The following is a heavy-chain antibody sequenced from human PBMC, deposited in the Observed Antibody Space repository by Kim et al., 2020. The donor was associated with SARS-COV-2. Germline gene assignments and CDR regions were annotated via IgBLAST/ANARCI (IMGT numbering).Heavy chain of an antibody. V-gene: IGHV3-23*01. Sequence: KGRFTISRDNSKHALYLQMNSLRAEDTAVYYCAKAGDNGSGSYRYGGMDVWGQATTVTVSS. CDR3: AKAGDNGSGSYRYGGMDV. D-gene: IGHD3-10*01. J-gene: IGHJ6*02.